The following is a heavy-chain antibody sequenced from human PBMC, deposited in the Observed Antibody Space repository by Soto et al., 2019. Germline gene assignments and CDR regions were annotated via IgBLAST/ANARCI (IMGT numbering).Heavy chain of an antibody. CDR3: ARDEGSAWYFDY. CDR1: GFTFSSYE. CDR2: IVGGGTSV. Sequence: GGSLRLSCAASGFTFSSYEMNWVRQAPGKGLEWVSYIVGGGTSVYYADSVKGRFTISRDNDRNSLYLQMNSLRAEDTAVYFCARDEGSAWYFDYWGQGTVVTVSS. D-gene: IGHD6-19*01. V-gene: IGHV3-48*03. J-gene: IGHJ4*02.